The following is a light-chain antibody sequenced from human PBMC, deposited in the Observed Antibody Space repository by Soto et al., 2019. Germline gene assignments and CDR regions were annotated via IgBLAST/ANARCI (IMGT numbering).Light chain of an antibody. CDR2: DAS. Sequence: DIQMTQSPSSVSGSXGDRVTITXRASQSISSWLAWYQQKPGKAPKLLIYDASSLESGVPSSFSGSGSGTEFTLTISSLQPDDFATYYCQQYNSYPWTFGQGTKVDI. V-gene: IGKV1-5*01. CDR3: QQYNSYPWT. J-gene: IGKJ1*01. CDR1: QSISSW.